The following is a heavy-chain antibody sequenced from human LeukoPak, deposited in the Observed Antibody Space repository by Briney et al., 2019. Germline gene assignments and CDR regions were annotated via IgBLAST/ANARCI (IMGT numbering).Heavy chain of an antibody. Sequence: SETLSLTCTVSGGSISSSSYYWGWIRQPPGKGLEWIGSIYYSGSTYYNPSLKSRVTISVDTSKNQFSLKLSSVTAADTAVYYCARAGPRHYDSSGYYDYWGQGTLVTVSS. CDR2: IYYSGST. V-gene: IGHV4-39*07. J-gene: IGHJ4*02. CDR3: ARAGPRHYDSSGYYDY. CDR1: GGSISSSSYY. D-gene: IGHD3-22*01.